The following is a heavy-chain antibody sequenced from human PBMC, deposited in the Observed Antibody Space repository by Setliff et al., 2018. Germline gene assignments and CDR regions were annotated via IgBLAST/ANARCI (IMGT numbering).Heavy chain of an antibody. Sequence: SETLSLTCTVSGGSISSGSFYWSWIRQPAGKGLEWIGHIYTCGSTNYNTSLKTRVTISVDTSKNQFSRKLSSVTAADTAVYYCARMAVRVASRPSSPLDYYYYMYLWGKGATVTVSS. J-gene: IGHJ6*03. V-gene: IGHV4-61*09. D-gene: IGHD2-15*01. CDR3: ARMAVRVASRPSSPLDYYYYMYL. CDR2: IYTCGST. CDR1: GGSISSGSFY.